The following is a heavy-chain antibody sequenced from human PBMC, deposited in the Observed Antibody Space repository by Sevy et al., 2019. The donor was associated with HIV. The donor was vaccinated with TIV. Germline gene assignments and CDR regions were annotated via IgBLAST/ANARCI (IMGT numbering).Heavy chain of an antibody. J-gene: IGHJ5*02. V-gene: IGHV3-30-3*01. CDR3: ARDQHDYAGNLRTGWFDP. D-gene: IGHD4-17*01. Sequence: GGSLRLSCAASGFTFSSYAMHWVRQAPGKGLEWVAVISYDGSNKYYEDSVKGRFTISRDNSKNTMYLQVKSQRTEDTAMYYCARDQHDYAGNLRTGWFDPWGQGTLVTVSS. CDR1: GFTFSSYA. CDR2: ISYDGSNK.